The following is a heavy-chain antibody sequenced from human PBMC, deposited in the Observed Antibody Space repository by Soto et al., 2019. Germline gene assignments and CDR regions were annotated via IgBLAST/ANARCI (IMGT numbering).Heavy chain of an antibody. Sequence: GESMKVSCRGSGYSFTSYGISWVRQMPGKGLEWMGRIDPSDSYTNYSPSFQGHVTISADKSISTAYLQWSSLKASDTAMYYCARHRRYSSSWEFDYWGQGTLVTVSS. D-gene: IGHD6-13*01. CDR1: GYSFTSYG. J-gene: IGHJ4*02. CDR2: IDPSDSYT. V-gene: IGHV5-10-1*01. CDR3: ARHRRYSSSWEFDY.